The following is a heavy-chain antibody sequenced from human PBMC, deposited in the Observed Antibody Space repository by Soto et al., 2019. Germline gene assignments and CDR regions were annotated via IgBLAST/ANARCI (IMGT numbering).Heavy chain of an antibody. J-gene: IGHJ6*02. CDR2: IIHSEST. CDR1: GGSFSAYY. D-gene: IGHD1-26*01. CDR3: ARQRPTDGRWEFANYYGMDV. Sequence: SETLSLTCAVYGGSFSAYYWSWVRQPPEKGLEWIGEIIHSESTKYNPSLKSRVTISVDTSKNQFSLKLSSVTAADTAVYYCARQRPTDGRWEFANYYGMDVWGQGTPVTVSS. V-gene: IGHV4-34*12.